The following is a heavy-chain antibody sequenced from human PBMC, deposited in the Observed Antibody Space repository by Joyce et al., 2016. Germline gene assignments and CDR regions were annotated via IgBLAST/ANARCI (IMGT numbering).Heavy chain of an antibody. CDR3: ARAQWLAPLMY. CDR2: INNSGVT. D-gene: IGHD6-19*01. CDR1: GGPFSGFF. J-gene: IGHJ4*02. V-gene: IGHV4-34*01. Sequence: QVQLQQWGAGLLKPSETLSLTCAVSGGPFSGFFWTWVRQPPGKGLEWIGDINNSGVTNYNPSVKTRVTFSVDTSKNQFSLKLTSLSAADTAVYYCARAQWLAPLMYWGQGTPVTVSS.